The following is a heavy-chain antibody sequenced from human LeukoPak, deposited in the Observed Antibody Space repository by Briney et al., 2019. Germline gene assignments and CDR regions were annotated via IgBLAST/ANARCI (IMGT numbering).Heavy chain of an antibody. CDR3: ARIKLVWQSGEYQRNNWFDP. J-gene: IGHJ5*02. V-gene: IGHV1-18*01. CDR2: ISAYNGKT. CDR1: GFSFTSYG. Sequence: ASVKVSCKASGFSFTSYGISWVRQAPGQGLEWMGWISAYNGKTEYAQKFQGRVTMTTHTPTPTASMELRSLRSDDTAVYYCARIKLVWQSGEYQRNNWFDPWGQGTLVTVSS. D-gene: IGHD1-26*01.